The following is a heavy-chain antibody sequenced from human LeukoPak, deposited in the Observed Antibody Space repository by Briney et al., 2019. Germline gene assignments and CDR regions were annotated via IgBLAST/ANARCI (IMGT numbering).Heavy chain of an antibody. CDR3: ATLIMTTFGGVTPSDYFDY. D-gene: IGHD3-16*01. Sequence: GASVKVSCKASGYTFTSYGISWVRQAPGQGLEWMGWISAYNGNTNYAQKLQGRVTMTTDTSTSTAYMELRSLRSDDTAVYYCATLIMTTFGGVTPSDYFDYWGQGALVTVSS. CDR1: GYTFTSYG. CDR2: ISAYNGNT. V-gene: IGHV1-18*01. J-gene: IGHJ4*02.